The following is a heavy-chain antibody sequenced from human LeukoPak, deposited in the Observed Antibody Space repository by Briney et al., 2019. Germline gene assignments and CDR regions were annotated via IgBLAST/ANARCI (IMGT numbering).Heavy chain of an antibody. CDR2: INHSGST. V-gene: IGHV4-34*01. D-gene: IGHD1/OR15-1a*01. CDR3: ARVSGGNRSPFDI. CDR1: GGSFSGYY. Sequence: SETLSLTCAVYGGSFSGYYWSWIRQPPGKGLEWIGEINHSGSTNYNPSLKSRVTISVDTSKNQFSLKLSSVTAADTAVYYCARVSGGNRSPFDIWGQGTMVTVSS. J-gene: IGHJ3*02.